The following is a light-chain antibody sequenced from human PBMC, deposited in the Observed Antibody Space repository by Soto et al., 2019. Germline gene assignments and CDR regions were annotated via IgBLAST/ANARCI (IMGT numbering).Light chain of an antibody. CDR2: TNG. V-gene: IGLV1-40*01. J-gene: IGLJ3*02. Sequence: HSVLTQPPSVSGAPGQRVTISCTGTSSNIGAGYDVNWYQHLPGAAPKLLIYTNGNRPSGVPDRFSGSKSGTSASLAITGLQAEDEADYYCQSYDSGLSGSVFGGGTKVTVL. CDR3: QSYDSGLSGSV. CDR1: SSNIGAGYD.